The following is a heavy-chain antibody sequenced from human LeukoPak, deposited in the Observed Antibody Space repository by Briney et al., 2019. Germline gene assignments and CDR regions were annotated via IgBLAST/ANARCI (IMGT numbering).Heavy chain of an antibody. CDR3: ARQAPLYYYGSGSSSFDY. V-gene: IGHV5-51*01. D-gene: IGHD3-10*01. CDR2: IYPGDSDT. CDR1: GYSFTSYW. Sequence: KNGESLKISCKGSGYSFTSYWIGWVRQMPGKGLEWMGIIYPGDSDTRYSPSFQGQVTISADKSISTAYLQWSSLKASDTAMYYCARQAPLYYYGSGSSSFDYWGQGTLVTVSS. J-gene: IGHJ4*02.